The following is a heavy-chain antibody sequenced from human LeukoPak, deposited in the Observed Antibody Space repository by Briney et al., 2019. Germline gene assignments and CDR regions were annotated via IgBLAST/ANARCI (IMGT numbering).Heavy chain of an antibody. V-gene: IGHV4-39*01. Sequence: PAETLSLTCTVSGGSISSSRYYWVWIPQPPGKGLEWIGSIYYSGSTYYNPSLKSRVTISVDTSKNQFSLKLSSVTAADTAVYYCARLDKVSNYYDSSGFDYWGQGTLVTVSS. J-gene: IGHJ4*02. CDR3: ARLDKVSNYYDSSGFDY. CDR2: IYYSGST. CDR1: GGSISSSRYY. D-gene: IGHD3-22*01.